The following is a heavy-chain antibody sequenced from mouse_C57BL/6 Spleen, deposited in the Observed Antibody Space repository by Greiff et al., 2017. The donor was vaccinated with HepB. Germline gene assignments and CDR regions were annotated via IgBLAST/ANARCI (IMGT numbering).Heavy chain of an antibody. V-gene: IGHV2-2*01. CDR2: IWSGGST. CDR1: GFSLTSYG. J-gene: IGHJ1*03. Sequence: VQLVESGPGLVQPSQSLSITCTVSGFSLTSYGVHWVRQSPGKGLEWLGVIWSGGSTDYNADFISRLSISKDNSKSQVFFKMNSLQADDTAIYYCARTGDWYFDVWGTGTTVTVSS. CDR3: ARTGDWYFDV.